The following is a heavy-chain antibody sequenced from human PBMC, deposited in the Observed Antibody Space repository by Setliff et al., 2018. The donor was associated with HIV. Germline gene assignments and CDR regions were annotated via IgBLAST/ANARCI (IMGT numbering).Heavy chain of an antibody. CDR3: AREGSPIYYFDY. CDR1: GYLFTGYY. V-gene: IGHV1-2*02. Sequence: ASVKVSCKASGYLFTGYYMHWVRQAPGQGLEWMGWINVNSGGTKYAQKSQGRVTMTRDTSISTAYMEVSSLRSDDTAVYYCAREGSPIYYFDYWSQGTLVTVS. D-gene: IGHD3-10*01. CDR2: INVNSGGT. J-gene: IGHJ4*02.